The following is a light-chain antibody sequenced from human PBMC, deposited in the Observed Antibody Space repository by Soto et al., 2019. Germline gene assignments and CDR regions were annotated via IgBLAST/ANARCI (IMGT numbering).Light chain of an antibody. CDR2: DAS. J-gene: IGKJ4*01. CDR1: QSVSSY. V-gene: IGKV3-11*01. Sequence: ELVLTQSPATLSLSPGEGATLSCRARQSVSSYLAWYQQKPGQAPRLLIYDASNRATGIQARFSGSGSGTDFTLTSRSLEPEDFAVYYCKQRSNWPLTFGGGTKVDIK. CDR3: KQRSNWPLT.